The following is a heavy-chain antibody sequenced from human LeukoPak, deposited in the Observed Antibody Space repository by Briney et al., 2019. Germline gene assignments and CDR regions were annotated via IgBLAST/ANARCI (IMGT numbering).Heavy chain of an antibody. D-gene: IGHD6-19*01. J-gene: IGHJ4*02. CDR2: ISAYNGNT. CDR1: GYTFTSYG. Sequence: GASVKVSCKASGYTFTSYGISWVRQAPGQGLEWMGWISAYNGNTNYAQKLQGRVTMTTDTSTSTAYMELRSLRSDDTAVHYCASLYSSGWYDYFDYWGQGTLVTVSS. V-gene: IGHV1-18*01. CDR3: ASLYSSGWYDYFDY.